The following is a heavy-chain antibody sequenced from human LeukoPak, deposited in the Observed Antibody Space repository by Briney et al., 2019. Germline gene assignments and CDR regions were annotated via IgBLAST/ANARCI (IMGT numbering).Heavy chain of an antibody. V-gene: IGHV3-23*01. CDR3: AKDVYGDYGGLDY. J-gene: IGHJ4*02. CDR2: IRGSDGST. D-gene: IGHD4-17*01. Sequence: VGSLRLSCAASGFPFSTYAMSWVRQAPGKGLEWVSSIRGSDGSTYYADSVKGRFAISRDNSKNTLYLQMNSLRAEDTAVYYCAKDVYGDYGGLDYWGQGTLVTVSS. CDR1: GFPFSTYA.